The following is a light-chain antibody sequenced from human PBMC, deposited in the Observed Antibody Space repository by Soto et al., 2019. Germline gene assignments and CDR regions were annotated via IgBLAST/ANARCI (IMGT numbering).Light chain of an antibody. J-gene: IGKJ4*01. CDR3: QQYGSSPLT. Sequence: EVVWTHSPVTLSLSPGERATLSCRASQSFRGLLAWYQQKPGQAPRLLIYDTSNRATGIPVRFSGSGSGTDFTLTISSLEPEDFAVYYCQQYGSSPLTSGGGTKVDIK. CDR1: QSFRGL. V-gene: IGKV3-11*01. CDR2: DTS.